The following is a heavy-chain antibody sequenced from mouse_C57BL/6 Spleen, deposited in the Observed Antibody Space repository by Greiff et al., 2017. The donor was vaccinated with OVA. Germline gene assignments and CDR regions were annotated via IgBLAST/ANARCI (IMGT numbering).Heavy chain of an antibody. CDR1: GYSITSGYY. V-gene: IGHV3-6*01. CDR3: ARTEYYGSSYWDFDV. Sequence: EVQLVESGPGLVKPSQSLSLTCSVTGYSITSGYYWNWIRQFPGNKLEWMGYISYDGSNNYNPSLKNLISITRDTSKNPLFMKLNAVTTEDTATYYCARTEYYGSSYWDFDVWGTGTTVTVSS. CDR2: ISYDGSN. D-gene: IGHD1-1*01. J-gene: IGHJ1*03.